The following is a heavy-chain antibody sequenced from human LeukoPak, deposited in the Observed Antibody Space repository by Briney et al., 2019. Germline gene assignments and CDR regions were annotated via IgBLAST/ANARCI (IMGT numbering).Heavy chain of an antibody. J-gene: IGHJ4*02. Sequence: GRSLRLSCAASQFTFSSYGMHWVRQAPGKGLEWVAVISSDGSNTHYAVSVRGRFTISRDNSENTLYLQINTLRAEDTAVYYCAKQENGLDSWGQGTWSPSPQ. CDR1: QFTFSSYG. V-gene: IGHV3-30*18. CDR3: AKQENGLDS. CDR2: ISSDGSNT. D-gene: IGHD1-1*01.